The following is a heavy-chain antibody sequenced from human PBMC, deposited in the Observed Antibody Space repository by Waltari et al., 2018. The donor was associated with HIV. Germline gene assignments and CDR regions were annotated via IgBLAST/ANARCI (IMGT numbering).Heavy chain of an antibody. CDR3: AKVFSDTVTNRRLWDY. V-gene: IGHV3-23*01. CDR2: MSGSGDST. CDR1: GFTFSSYA. J-gene: IGHJ4*02. Sequence: EVQLLESGGGFVQPGGSLRLSCAASGFTFSSYAMSWVRQAPGKGVDGGSSMSGSGDSTYYADSVKGRFTISRDNSKNTLYLQMNSLRAEDTALYYCAKVFSDTVTNRRLWDYWGQGTLVIVSS. D-gene: IGHD4-17*01.